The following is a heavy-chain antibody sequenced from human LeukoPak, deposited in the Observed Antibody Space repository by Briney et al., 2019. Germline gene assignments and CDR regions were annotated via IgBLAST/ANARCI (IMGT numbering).Heavy chain of an antibody. CDR3: AREGRDGYNYAY. CDR1: GYTFNSDG. J-gene: IGHJ4*02. V-gene: IGHV1-18*01. CDR2: ISAYNGNT. Sequence: ASVKVSCKASGYTFNSDGISWVRQAPGQGREWMGWISAYNGNTNYAQKLQGRVTMTTHTSTSTAYMELRGLRSDDTAVYYCAREGRDGYNYAYWGQGTLVTVSS. D-gene: IGHD5-24*01.